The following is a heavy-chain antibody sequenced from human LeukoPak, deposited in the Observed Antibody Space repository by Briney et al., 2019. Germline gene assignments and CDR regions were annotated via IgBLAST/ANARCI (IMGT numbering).Heavy chain of an antibody. J-gene: IGHJ4*02. CDR2: ISSSGSTI. V-gene: IGHV3-11*01. D-gene: IGHD3-9*01. CDR1: GFTFSDYY. CDR3: ARVTGYGILTGYYPDY. Sequence: GGSLRLSCAASGFTFSDYYMSWIRQAPGKGLEWVSYISSSGSTIYYADSVKGRFTISRDNAKNSLYLQMNSLRAEDTAVYYCARVTGYGILTGYYPDYWGQGTLVTVSS.